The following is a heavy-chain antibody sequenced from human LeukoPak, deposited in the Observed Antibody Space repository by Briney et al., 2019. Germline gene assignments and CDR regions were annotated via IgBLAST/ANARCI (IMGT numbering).Heavy chain of an antibody. D-gene: IGHD3-3*01. CDR3: ARDYDFWSGYYGDHYYGMDV. J-gene: IGHJ6*02. V-gene: IGHV3-74*01. CDR1: GFTFSSYW. Sequence: GGSLRLSCAASGFTFSSYWVHWVRQAPGKGLVWVSRFNSDGSSTSYADSVKGRFTISRDNAKNTLYLQMNSLRDEDMAVYYCARDYDFWSGYYGDHYYGMDVWGQGTTVTVSS. CDR2: FNSDGSST.